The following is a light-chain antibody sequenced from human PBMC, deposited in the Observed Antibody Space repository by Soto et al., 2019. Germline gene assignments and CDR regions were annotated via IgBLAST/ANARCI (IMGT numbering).Light chain of an antibody. CDR1: QSVSSY. V-gene: IGKV3-11*01. Sequence: EIVLTQSPATLSLSPGERATLSCRASQSVSSYLAWYQQKPGQAPRLLIHDASSRATGIPARFSGSGSGTDFTLTISSLEPEDFEVYYCQQRSSWPRSFGQGTKVEIK. J-gene: IGKJ1*01. CDR3: QQRSSWPRS. CDR2: DAS.